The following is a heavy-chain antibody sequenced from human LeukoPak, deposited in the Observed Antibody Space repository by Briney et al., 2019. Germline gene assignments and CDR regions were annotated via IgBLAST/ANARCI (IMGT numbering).Heavy chain of an antibody. Sequence: PGRSLRLSCAASGFTFSSYGMRWVRQAPGKGLEGGAVISYDGSNKYYADSVKGRFTISRDNSKNTLYLQMNSLRAEDTAVYYCAKDRSIAVAGTYDYWGQGTLVTVSS. D-gene: IGHD6-19*01. CDR3: AKDRSIAVAGTYDY. J-gene: IGHJ4*02. CDR1: GFTFSSYG. V-gene: IGHV3-30*18. CDR2: ISYDGSNK.